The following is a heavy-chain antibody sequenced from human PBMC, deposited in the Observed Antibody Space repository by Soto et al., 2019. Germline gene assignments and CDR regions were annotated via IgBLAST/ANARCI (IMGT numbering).Heavy chain of an antibody. V-gene: IGHV4-59*08. Sequence: QVQLQESGPGLVKPSETLSLTCTVSGGSISSYYWSWIRQPPGKGLEWIGYIYYSGSTNYTPSLKLRVTISVATSKNQFSLKLSSGTAADTAVYYCARQYYGDYRYFDLWGRGTLVTVSS. D-gene: IGHD4-17*01. CDR2: IYYSGST. CDR3: ARQYYGDYRYFDL. J-gene: IGHJ2*01. CDR1: GGSISSYY.